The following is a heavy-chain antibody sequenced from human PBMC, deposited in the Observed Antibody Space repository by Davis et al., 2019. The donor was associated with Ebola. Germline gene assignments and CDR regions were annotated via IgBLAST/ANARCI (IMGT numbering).Heavy chain of an antibody. CDR2: ISDTGDST. D-gene: IGHD3-16*01. J-gene: IGHJ4*02. CDR1: DFTFSTYG. V-gene: IGHV3-23*01. Sequence: PGGSLRLSCAASDFTFSTYGMSWVRQKPGKGLEWVSSISDTGDSTNYADSVKGRFTISRDNSKNTLFLQVNSLRVEDTAIYFCAKNPREWLIPYFDGWGQGSLVTVSS. CDR3: AKNPREWLIPYFDG.